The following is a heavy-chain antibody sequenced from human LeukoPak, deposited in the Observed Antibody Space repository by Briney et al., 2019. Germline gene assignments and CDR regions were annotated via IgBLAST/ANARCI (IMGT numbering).Heavy chain of an antibody. J-gene: IGHJ4*02. D-gene: IGHD3-22*01. V-gene: IGHV3-23*01. CDR1: GFTFSSYA. CDR3: TRAYDGSGYYYGTGY. CDR2: ISGSGAST. Sequence: GGSLRLSCAASGFTFSSYAMSWVRQAPGKGLEWVSAISGSGASTYYADSVKGRFTISRDNSKNTLYLQMNSLRAEDTAVYYCTRAYDGSGYYYGTGYWGQGTLVTVSS.